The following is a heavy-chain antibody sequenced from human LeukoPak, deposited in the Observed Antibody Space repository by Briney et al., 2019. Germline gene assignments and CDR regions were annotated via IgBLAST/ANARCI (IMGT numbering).Heavy chain of an antibody. CDR1: GFTFDDYA. Sequence: QAGGSLRLSCAASGFTFDDYAMHWVRQAPGKGLGWVSGISWNSGSIGYADSVKGRFTISRDNAKNSLYLQMNSLRAEDTALYYCAKDQDYYYDYGMDVWGQGTTVTVSS. CDR2: ISWNSGSI. CDR3: AKDQDYYYDYGMDV. V-gene: IGHV3-9*01. J-gene: IGHJ6*02.